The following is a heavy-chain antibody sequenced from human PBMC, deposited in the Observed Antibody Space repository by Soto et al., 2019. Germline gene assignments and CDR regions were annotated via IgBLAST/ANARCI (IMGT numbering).Heavy chain of an antibody. CDR1: GGSISSYY. J-gene: IGHJ5*02. CDR2: IYTSGST. V-gene: IGHV4-4*07. D-gene: IGHD3-22*01. CDR3: ARGPSTYYYDSSGYYRWFDP. Sequence: PSETLSLTCTVSGGSISSYYWSWIRQPAGKGLEWIGRIYTSGSTNYNPSLKSRVTMSVDTSKNQFSLKLSSVTAADTAVYYCARGPSTYYYDSSGYYRWFDPWGQGTLVTVS.